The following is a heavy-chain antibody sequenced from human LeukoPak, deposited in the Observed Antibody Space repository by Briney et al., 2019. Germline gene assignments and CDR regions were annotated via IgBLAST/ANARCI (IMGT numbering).Heavy chain of an antibody. CDR3: ARRFLEWLSNYYYYGMDV. CDR1: GFTFSSYW. Sequence: GGSLRLSCAASGFTFSSYWMSWVRQAPGKGLEWVANIKQDGGEKYYVDSVKGRFTISRDNAKNSLYLQMNSLRAEDTAVYYCARRFLEWLSNYYYYGMDVWGQGTTVTVSS. D-gene: IGHD3-3*01. CDR2: IKQDGGEK. V-gene: IGHV3-7*01. J-gene: IGHJ6*02.